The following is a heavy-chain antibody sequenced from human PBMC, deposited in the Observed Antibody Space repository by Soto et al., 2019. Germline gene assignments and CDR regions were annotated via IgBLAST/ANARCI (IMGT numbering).Heavy chain of an antibody. J-gene: IGHJ5*02. CDR2: AYHSGNT. CDR1: GGSVNTNY. Sequence: PSETLSLTCSVSGGSVNTNYWNWIRQPPGKGLEWIGSAYHSGNTNYNPPLKSRVTISVDTSKNQFSLKLSSVTAADTAVYYCARSKPGYSSSRFDPRGQG. V-gene: IGHV4-59*02. D-gene: IGHD5-12*01. CDR3: ARSKPGYSSSRFDP.